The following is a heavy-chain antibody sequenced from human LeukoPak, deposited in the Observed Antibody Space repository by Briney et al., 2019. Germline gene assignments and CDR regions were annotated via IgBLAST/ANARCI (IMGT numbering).Heavy chain of an antibody. D-gene: IGHD5-18*01. V-gene: IGHV4-59*01. J-gene: IGHJ6*02. CDR2: IYYSGST. CDR3: ARVAMDYYYGMDV. Sequence: TETLSLTCTVSGGSISSYYWSWIRQPPGKGLEWIGYIYYSGSTNYNPPLKSRVTISVDTSKNQFSLKLSSVTAADTAVYYCARVAMDYYYGMDVWGQGTTVTVSS. CDR1: GGSISSYY.